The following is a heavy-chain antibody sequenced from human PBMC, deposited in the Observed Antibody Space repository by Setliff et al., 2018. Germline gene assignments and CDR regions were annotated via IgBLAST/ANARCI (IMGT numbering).Heavy chain of an antibody. V-gene: IGHV4-39*07. CDR1: GSSISSSSYY. CDR2: IYYSGST. D-gene: IGHD6-19*01. Sequence: PSETLSLTCTVSGSSISSSSYYWGWIRQPPGKGLEWIGSIYYSGSTYYNPSLKSRVTISVDTSKNQFSLKLSSVTAADTAVYYCARSKSSSGWLNWFDPWGQGTLVTVSS. CDR3: ARSKSSSGWLNWFDP. J-gene: IGHJ5*02.